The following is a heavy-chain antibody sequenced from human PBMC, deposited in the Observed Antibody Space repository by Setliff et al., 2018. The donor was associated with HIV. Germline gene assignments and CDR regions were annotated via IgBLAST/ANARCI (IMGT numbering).Heavy chain of an antibody. CDR2: IIPILGIA. Sequence: SVKVSCKASGGTFSSYTISWVRQAPRQGLEWMGRIIPILGIANYAQKFQGRVTITADKSTSTAYMELSSLRSEDTAVYYCARERGYFRITMIVVAAFDIWGQGTMVTVSS. CDR3: ARERGYFRITMIVVAAFDI. CDR1: GGTFSSYT. J-gene: IGHJ3*02. D-gene: IGHD3-22*01. V-gene: IGHV1-69*04.